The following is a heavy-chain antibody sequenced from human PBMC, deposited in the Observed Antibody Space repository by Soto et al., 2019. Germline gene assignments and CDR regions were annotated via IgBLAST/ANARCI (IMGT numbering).Heavy chain of an antibody. CDR2: IYYSGSA. D-gene: IGHD1-26*01. V-gene: IGHV4-59*01. Sequence: SETLSLTCTVSGGSISTYYWNWIRQPRGKGLESIGYIYYSGSANYRPSLKSRVTISVDTSKNEFSLKLSSVTAADTAIYYCARDEREHTKYTAPDHCGQGTLVTVSS. J-gene: IGHJ4*02. CDR3: ARDEREHTKYTAPDH. CDR1: GGSISTYY.